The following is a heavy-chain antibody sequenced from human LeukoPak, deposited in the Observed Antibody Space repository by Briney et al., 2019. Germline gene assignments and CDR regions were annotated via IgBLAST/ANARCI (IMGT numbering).Heavy chain of an antibody. CDR2: IIPIFGTA. V-gene: IGHV1-69*13. CDR1: GGTFSSYP. J-gene: IGHJ6*02. CDR3: ARDPRESYYYYGMDV. Sequence: ASVKVSCKASGGTFSSYPISWVRQAPGQGLEWMGGIIPIFGTANYAQKFQGRVTITADESTSTAYMELSSLRSEDTAVYYCARDPRESYYYYGMDVWGQGTTVTVSS.